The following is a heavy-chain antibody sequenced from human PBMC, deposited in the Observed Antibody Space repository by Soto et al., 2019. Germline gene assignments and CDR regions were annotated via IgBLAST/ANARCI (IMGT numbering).Heavy chain of an antibody. CDR3: ARVATYFYESSGYDY. CDR1: GFSFTHYW. D-gene: IGHD3-22*01. V-gene: IGHV3-74*01. Sequence: EVQLVESGGGLVQPGGSLRLSCAASGFSFTHYWMHWVRQGPGKGLEWLSRINSDGTSTYYADSVKGRFTISRDNAKNTLYLQMNSLRDEDTAVYYSARVATYFYESSGYDYWGQGALVTVSS. J-gene: IGHJ4*02. CDR2: INSDGTST.